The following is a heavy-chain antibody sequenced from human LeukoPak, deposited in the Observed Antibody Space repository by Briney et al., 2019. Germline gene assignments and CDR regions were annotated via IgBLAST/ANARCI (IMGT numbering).Heavy chain of an antibody. V-gene: IGHV3-21*01. J-gene: IGHJ4*02. CDR2: ISSSSSYI. Sequence: GGSLRLSCAASGFTFSSYSMNWVRQAPGKGLEWVSSISSSSSYIYYADSVKDRFTISRDNAKNSLYLQMNSLRAEDTAVYYCARDLDDSSGYYWYWGQGTLVTVSS. CDR1: GFTFSSYS. CDR3: ARDLDDSSGYYWY. D-gene: IGHD3-22*01.